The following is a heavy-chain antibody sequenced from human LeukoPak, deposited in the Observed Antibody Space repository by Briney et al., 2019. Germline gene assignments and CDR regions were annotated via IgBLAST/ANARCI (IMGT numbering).Heavy chain of an antibody. CDR1: GFNFDNYG. Sequence: GGSLRLSCAASGFNFDNYGMNWVRQVPGKGLEWVSTISGSGGSTYYADSVKGRFTISRDNSKNTLYLQMNSLRAEDTAVYYCAKLYGSRSGCFDPWGQGALLSVSS. CDR2: ISGSGGST. CDR3: AKLYGSRSGCFDP. J-gene: IGHJ5*02. D-gene: IGHD4-17*01. V-gene: IGHV3-23*01.